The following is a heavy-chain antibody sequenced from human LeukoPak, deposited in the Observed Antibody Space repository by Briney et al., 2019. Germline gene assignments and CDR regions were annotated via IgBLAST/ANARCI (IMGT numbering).Heavy chain of an antibody. CDR1: GFTFSGAW. Sequence: GGSLRLSCAGSGFTFSGAWLSWVRQAPGKGLEWIGRIQGGGTTDYAAPVKGRFTISRDDSKATLYLQMNSLKTEDTDIYYCTTVTHFYLGGQGILVTVSS. V-gene: IGHV3-15*01. D-gene: IGHD2/OR15-2a*01. CDR2: IQGGGTT. CDR3: TTVTHFYL. J-gene: IGHJ4*02.